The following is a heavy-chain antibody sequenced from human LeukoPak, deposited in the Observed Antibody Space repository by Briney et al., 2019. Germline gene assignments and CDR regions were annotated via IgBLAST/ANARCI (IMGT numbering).Heavy chain of an antibody. CDR2: ISWNSGSI. Sequence: PGGSLRLSCAASGFTFDDYAMHWVRQAPGKGLERVSGISWNSGSIGYADSVKGRFTISRDNAKNSLYLQMNSLRAEDTALYYCAKDLGIYSYGYPAAFDIWGQGTMVTVSS. V-gene: IGHV3-9*01. J-gene: IGHJ3*02. CDR3: AKDLGIYSYGYPAAFDI. D-gene: IGHD5-18*01. CDR1: GFTFDDYA.